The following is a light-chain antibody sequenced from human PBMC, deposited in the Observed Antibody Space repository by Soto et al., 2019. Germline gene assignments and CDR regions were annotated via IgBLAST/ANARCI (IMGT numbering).Light chain of an antibody. V-gene: IGKV3-15*01. CDR2: GAS. CDR3: QQYNNWPPRYT. Sequence: EIVMTQSPATLSVSPGERATLSGRASQSISSNLAWYQQKPGQAPRLLIYGASTRATGIPARFSGSGSGTEFTLSISSLQSEDFAVYYCQQYNNWPPRYTFGQGTKLEI. J-gene: IGKJ2*01. CDR1: QSISSN.